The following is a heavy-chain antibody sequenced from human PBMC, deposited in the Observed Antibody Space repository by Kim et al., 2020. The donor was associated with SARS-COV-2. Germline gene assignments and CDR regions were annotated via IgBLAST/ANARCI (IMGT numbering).Heavy chain of an antibody. CDR3: AKVPSGSSGWFVCFHH. D-gene: IGHD6-19*01. CDR2: IRGSGDRT. J-gene: IGHJ1*01. CDR1: GFTFNSYA. Sequence: GGSLRLSCAASGFTFNSYAMSWVRQAPGKGLEWVSGIRGSGDRTSYADSVKGRFTISRDNSRNTLYLQMDSLRAEDTAVYYCAKVPSGSSGWFVCFHHWGQGTLVTVSS. V-gene: IGHV3-23*01.